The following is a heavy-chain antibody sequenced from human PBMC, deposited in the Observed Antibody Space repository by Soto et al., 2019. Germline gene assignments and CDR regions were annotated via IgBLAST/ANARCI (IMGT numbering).Heavy chain of an antibody. CDR3: AGIGEDVYYGMDV. Sequence: PLETLSLTCSVSGGSMRSYYWNWLRQPAGKGLEWIGRIYSRGDTNYNPSVKSRVTMSVDTSKNEFSLRLNSVTAADTAVYYCAGIGEDVYYGMDVWGQGTTVTVSS. D-gene: IGHD2-21*01. CDR2: IYSRGDT. CDR1: GGSMRSYY. J-gene: IGHJ6*02. V-gene: IGHV4-4*07.